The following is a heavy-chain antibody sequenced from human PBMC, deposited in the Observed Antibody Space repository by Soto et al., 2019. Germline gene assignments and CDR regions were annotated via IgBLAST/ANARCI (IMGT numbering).Heavy chain of an antibody. CDR2: IYHSGST. CDR3: ASRDRGTSVDY. D-gene: IGHD1-7*01. CDR1: GDSINSVDHY. J-gene: IGHJ4*02. Sequence: SETLSLTCTVSGDSINSVDHYWSWIRQPPGKGLEWMGYIYHSGSTHYNPPLYSRLTIPINTSTTGSPLNLTSQTAADPAVYDGASRDRGTSVDYWGQGTLVTVSS. V-gene: IGHV4-30-4*01.